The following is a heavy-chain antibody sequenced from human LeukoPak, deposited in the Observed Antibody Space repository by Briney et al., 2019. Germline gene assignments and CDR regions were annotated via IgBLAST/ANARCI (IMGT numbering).Heavy chain of an antibody. J-gene: IGHJ4*02. D-gene: IGHD1-26*01. CDR2: INPNSGGT. Sequence: ASVKVSCKASGYTFTGYYMHWVRQAPGQGLEWMGWINPNSGGTNYAQKFQGRVTMTRDTSISTAYMELSGLRSEDTAVYYCARGGSSGAPRTYYFDYWGQGTLVTVSS. CDR1: GYTFTGYY. CDR3: ARGGSSGAPRTYYFDY. V-gene: IGHV1-2*02.